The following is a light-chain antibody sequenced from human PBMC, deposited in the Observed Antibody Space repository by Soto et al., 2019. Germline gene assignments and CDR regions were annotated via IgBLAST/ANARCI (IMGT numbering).Light chain of an antibody. V-gene: IGKV3-15*01. Sequence: EIVMTQSPATLSVSPGETATLTCRASQTVSYNFAWYQQTPGQPPRLLFYRASTRATGVPDRFSASGFATEFTLSINGLQSEDFALYYCQQYDDWPRWTLGQGTKVDI. J-gene: IGKJ1*01. CDR2: RAS. CDR1: QTVSYN. CDR3: QQYDDWPRWT.